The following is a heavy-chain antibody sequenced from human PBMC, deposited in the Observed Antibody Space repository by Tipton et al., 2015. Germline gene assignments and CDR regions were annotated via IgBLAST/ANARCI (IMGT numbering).Heavy chain of an antibody. CDR3: ARKPVVRGAYYYFDY. Sequence: TLSLTCTVSSDSINKYYWSWIRQPPGKELQWIGYIQYSGGTNYNPSLESRVSMSVDTPKTHFSLTLNSVTAADTAFYYCARKPVVRGAYYYFDYWGQGTLVTVSS. CDR2: IQYSGGT. V-gene: IGHV4-59*04. D-gene: IGHD3-10*01. CDR1: SDSINKYY. J-gene: IGHJ4*02.